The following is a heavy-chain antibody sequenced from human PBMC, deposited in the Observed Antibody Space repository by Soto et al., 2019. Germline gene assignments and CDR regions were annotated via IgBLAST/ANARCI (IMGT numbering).Heavy chain of an antibody. CDR2: ISSVGSTV. J-gene: IGHJ4*02. CDR3: AKEATNINNFDY. CDR1: GFTFSNYE. D-gene: IGHD1-26*01. Sequence: GGSLRLSCAASGFTFSNYEMNWVRQAPGKGLEWLSYISSVGSTVYYVDSVKGRFTISRDSAKSSLYLQMNSLRAEDTALYYCAKEATNINNFDYWGKGTLVTVSS. V-gene: IGHV3-48*03.